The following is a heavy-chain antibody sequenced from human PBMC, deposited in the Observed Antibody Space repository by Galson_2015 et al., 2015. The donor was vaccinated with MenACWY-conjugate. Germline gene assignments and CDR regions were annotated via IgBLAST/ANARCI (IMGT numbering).Heavy chain of an antibody. CDR2: IKYDGSEQ. V-gene: IGHV3-7*01. CDR3: VRPIMTFAAVRSLDY. D-gene: IGHD3-10*01. Sequence: SLRLSCAASGFPFGTYWMTWVRQAPGKGLEWVANIKYDGSEQYYGDSVRGRLIISRDNANNSLFLQMNSLRPEDTAVYYCVRPIMTFAAVRSLDYWGQRTVVTVSS. CDR1: GFPFGTYW. J-gene: IGHJ4*02.